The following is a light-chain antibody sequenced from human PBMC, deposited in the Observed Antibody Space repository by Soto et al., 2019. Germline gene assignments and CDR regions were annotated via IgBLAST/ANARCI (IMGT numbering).Light chain of an antibody. CDR3: QQRSDWPIT. J-gene: IGKJ5*01. CDR1: QTVSSY. Sequence: EIVLTQSPATLSLSPGERATLFCRASQTVSSYLVWYQQKPGQAPRLLIYDASNRATGVPARFSGSGSGTDITLTISSLEPEDFAVYYCQQRSDWPITFGQGTRLEIK. V-gene: IGKV3-11*01. CDR2: DAS.